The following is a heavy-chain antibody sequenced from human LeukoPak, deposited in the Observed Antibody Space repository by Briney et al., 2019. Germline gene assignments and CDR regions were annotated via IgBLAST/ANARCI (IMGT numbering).Heavy chain of an antibody. CDR1: GYTFTDYY. D-gene: IGHD5-24*01. Sequence: GASVKVSGKASGYTFTDYYIHWVRQAPGQGLEWVGRINPNSGGTDYAQKFQGRVTMTRDTSISTAYMELSRLRSDDTAVYYCAREMTTIENDYWGQGTLVTVSS. CDR2: INPNSGGT. CDR3: AREMTTIENDY. V-gene: IGHV1-2*02. J-gene: IGHJ4*02.